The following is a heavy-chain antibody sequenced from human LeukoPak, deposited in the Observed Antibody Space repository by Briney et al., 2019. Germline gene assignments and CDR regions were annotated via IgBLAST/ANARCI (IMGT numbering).Heavy chain of an antibody. CDR1: GGSISSYY. D-gene: IGHD4-23*01. Sequence: SETLSLTCTVSGGSISSYYWSWIRQPPGKGLEWIGYIYYSGSTNYNPSLKSRVTISVDTSKNQFSLKLSSVIAADTAVYYCARDGAPDYGGISGRYFDLCGRSTLVTVSS. J-gene: IGHJ2*01. CDR3: ARDGAPDYGGISGRYFDL. CDR2: IYYSGST. V-gene: IGHV4-59*01.